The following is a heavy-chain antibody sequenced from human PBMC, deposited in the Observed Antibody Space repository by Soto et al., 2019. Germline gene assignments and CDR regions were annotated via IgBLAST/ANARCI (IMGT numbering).Heavy chain of an antibody. CDR3: ARVPSP. CDR1: CGSISSGGYS. CDR2: IYHSGST. Sequence: PSETLSLTCAVSCGSISSGGYSWSWIRQPPGKGLEWIGYIYHSGSTYYNLSLKSRVTISVDRSKNQFSLKLSSVTAADTAVYYCARVPSPWGQGTLVTVSS. V-gene: IGHV4-30-2*01. J-gene: IGHJ5*02.